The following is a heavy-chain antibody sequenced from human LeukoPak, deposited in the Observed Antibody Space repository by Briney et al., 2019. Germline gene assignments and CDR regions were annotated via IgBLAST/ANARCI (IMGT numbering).Heavy chain of an antibody. V-gene: IGHV1-2*02. J-gene: IGHJ3*02. CDR2: INPNSGGT. Sequence: ASVKVSCKASGYTFTGYYMHWLRQAPGQGLEWMGWINPNSGGTNYAQKFQGRVTMTRDTSISTAYMELSWLRSDDTAVYYCARVVDAFDIWGQGTMVTVSS. CDR3: ARVVDAFDI. D-gene: IGHD2-15*01. CDR1: GYTFTGYY.